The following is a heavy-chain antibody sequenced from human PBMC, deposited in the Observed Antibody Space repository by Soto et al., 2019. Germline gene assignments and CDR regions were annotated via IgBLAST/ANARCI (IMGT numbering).Heavy chain of an antibody. CDR1: GGSISSGDYY. CDR3: AREGGGGYFFYGRDV. Sequence: QVQLQESGPGLVKPSQTLSLTCTVSGGSISSGDYYWSWIRQPPGKGLEWIGYIYYTGSTNYNPSLKSRLIISVDTSNNQCSLKLKSVTAADTAVYYCAREGGGGYFFYGRDVWGQGTTVTVSS. D-gene: IGHD2-15*01. CDR2: IYYTGST. V-gene: IGHV4-30-4*01. J-gene: IGHJ6*02.